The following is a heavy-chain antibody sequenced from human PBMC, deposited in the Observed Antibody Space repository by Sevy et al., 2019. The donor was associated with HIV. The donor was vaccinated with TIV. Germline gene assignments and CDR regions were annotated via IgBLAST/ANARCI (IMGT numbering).Heavy chain of an antibody. CDR2: IYYSEST. J-gene: IGHJ4*02. CDR3: VGRKLVEGRITMIVVVLDFDY. CDR1: GGSISSSSYY. Sequence: SETLSLTCTVSGGSISSSSYYWGWIRQPPGKGLEWIGSIYYSESTYYNPSLKSRVTISVDTSKNQFSLKLSSVTAADTAVYYCVGRKLVEGRITMIVVVLDFDYWGQGTLVTVSS. D-gene: IGHD3-22*01. V-gene: IGHV4-39*01.